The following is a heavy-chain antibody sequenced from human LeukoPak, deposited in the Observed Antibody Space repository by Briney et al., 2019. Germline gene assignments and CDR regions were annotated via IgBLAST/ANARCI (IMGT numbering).Heavy chain of an antibody. CDR2: IKGDGSST. J-gene: IGHJ4*02. Sequence: QPGGSLRVSCAASGFTFSSYWMHWVRQAPGKGLVWVARIKGDGSSTIYADSVKGRFTISRDNSKNTLYLQTSSLRAEDTAVYYCARASTTVPNLLDDWGRGTLVTASS. V-gene: IGHV3-74*01. D-gene: IGHD4-17*01. CDR3: ARASTTVPNLLDD. CDR1: GFTFSSYW.